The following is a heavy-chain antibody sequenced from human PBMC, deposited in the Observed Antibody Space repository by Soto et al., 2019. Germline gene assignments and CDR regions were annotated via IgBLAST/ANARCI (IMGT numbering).Heavy chain of an antibody. Sequence: QVQLVQSGAEVKKPGASVKVSCKASGFTFTSYGFSWVRQAPGEWLEWMGWVSAYNGYTTYAQKLQGRVTMTTDTSTSTAYMELRSLRSDDTAVYSGARAGRSIEVALFDSWGKGTLVTVSS. V-gene: IGHV1-18*01. CDR2: VSAYNGYT. CDR3: ARAGRSIEVALFDS. D-gene: IGHD6-19*01. J-gene: IGHJ4*02. CDR1: GFTFTSYG.